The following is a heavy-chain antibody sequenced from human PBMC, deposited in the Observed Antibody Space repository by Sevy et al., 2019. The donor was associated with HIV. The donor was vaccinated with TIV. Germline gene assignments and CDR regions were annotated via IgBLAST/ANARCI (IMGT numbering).Heavy chain of an antibody. CDR3: ATDHPSTAPFDY. D-gene: IGHD2-21*02. CDR1: GFTFSNFW. CDR2: IKQDGCEN. J-gene: IGHJ4*02. Sequence: GGSLRLSCAASGFTFSNFWMSWVRQAPGKGLEFVANIKQDGCENFYAVSVKGRFTISRDNAKNSLFLQMNNLRVEEAAVYYCATDHPSTAPFDYWGQGTLVTVSS. V-gene: IGHV3-7*03.